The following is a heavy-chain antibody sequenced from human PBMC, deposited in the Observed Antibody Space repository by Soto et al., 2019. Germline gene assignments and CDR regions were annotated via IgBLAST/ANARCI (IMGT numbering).Heavy chain of an antibody. CDR1: GGTFSSYA. D-gene: IGHD2-2*01. CDR3: XRTDIVLVPAAGGYYYYGMDV. V-gene: IGHV1-69*12. CDR2: IIPIFGTA. Sequence: QVQLVQSGAEVKKPGSSVKVSCKASGGTFSSYAISWVRQXPGQGLEWMGGIIPIFGTANYAQKFQGRVTITADESTSTXXXXLXXLRSEDXXXXXXXRTDIVLVPAAGGYYYYGMDVWGQGTTVTVSS. J-gene: IGHJ6*02.